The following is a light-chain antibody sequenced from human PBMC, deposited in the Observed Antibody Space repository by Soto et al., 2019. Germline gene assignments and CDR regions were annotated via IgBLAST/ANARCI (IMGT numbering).Light chain of an antibody. CDR2: GAS. CDR1: QSVSTT. CDR3: QQYNNWPRT. Sequence: EIVMTQSPATLSVSPGERVTLSCRASQSVSTTLAWYQQKPGQAPRLLIYGASTRAPVIPARFSGSESRTEFTLTISSLQSEDFAIYYCQQYNNWPRTFGQGTKVEIK. J-gene: IGKJ1*01. V-gene: IGKV3-15*01.